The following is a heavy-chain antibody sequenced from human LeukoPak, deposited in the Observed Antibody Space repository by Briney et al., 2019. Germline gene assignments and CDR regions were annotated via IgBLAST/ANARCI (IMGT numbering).Heavy chain of an antibody. Sequence: GASVKVSCKASGGTFSSYAISWVRQAPGQGLEWMGGIIPIFGTANYAQKFQGRVTITADESTSTAYMELSSLRSEDTAVYYCATNTYDFWSGYRDYFDYWGQGTLVTVSS. CDR1: GGTFSSYA. CDR3: ATNTYDFWSGYRDYFDY. J-gene: IGHJ4*02. D-gene: IGHD3-3*01. CDR2: IIPIFGTA. V-gene: IGHV1-69*13.